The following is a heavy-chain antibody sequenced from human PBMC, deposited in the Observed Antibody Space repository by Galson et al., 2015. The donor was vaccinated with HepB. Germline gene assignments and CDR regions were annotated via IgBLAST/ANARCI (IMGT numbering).Heavy chain of an antibody. V-gene: IGHV3-21*01. J-gene: IGHJ4*02. CDR2: ISSTSAYI. D-gene: IGHD7-27*01. CDR1: GFTVSGYY. Sequence: SLRLSCAASGFTVSGYYMSWVRQAPGKGLEWVSSISSTSAYIYYADSVKGRFTVSRDNAKNSLYLQMNSLRDEDTAVYYCARDPPLGTPFDYWGQGTLVTVSS. CDR3: ARDPPLGTPFDY.